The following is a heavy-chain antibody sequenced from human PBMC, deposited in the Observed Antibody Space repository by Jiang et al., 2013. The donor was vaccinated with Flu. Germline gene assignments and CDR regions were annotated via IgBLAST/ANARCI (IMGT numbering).Heavy chain of an antibody. CDR3: ARQSVTGSHFDF. Sequence: GAEVKKPGESLKISCQGSRYTFNNYWIGWVRQMPGKGLEWMGIVYPVDSDTRYSPSFQGRVTISVDKSINTAYLHWSSLQASDTAMYYCARQSVTGSHFDFWGQGTLVTVSS. CDR1: RYTFNNYW. J-gene: IGHJ4*02. CDR2: VYPVDSDT. D-gene: IGHD3-9*01. V-gene: IGHV5-51*01.